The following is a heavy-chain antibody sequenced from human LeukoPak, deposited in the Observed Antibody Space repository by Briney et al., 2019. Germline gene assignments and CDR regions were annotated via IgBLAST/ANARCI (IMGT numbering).Heavy chain of an antibody. J-gene: IGHJ1*01. CDR3: ASGDYYDSSGYYAEYFQH. CDR1: GFTFSSYW. Sequence: GGSLRLSCAASGFTFSSYWMSWVRQAPGKGLEWVANIKQDGSEKYYVDSVKGRFTISRDNAKNSLYLQMNSLRAEDTAVHYCASGDYYDSSGYYAEYFQHWGQGTLVTVSS. V-gene: IGHV3-7*01. CDR2: IKQDGSEK. D-gene: IGHD3-22*01.